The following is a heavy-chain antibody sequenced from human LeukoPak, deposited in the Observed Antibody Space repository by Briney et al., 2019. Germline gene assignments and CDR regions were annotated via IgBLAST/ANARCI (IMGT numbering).Heavy chain of an antibody. CDR2: IKRKGDDGTI. Sequence: GGSLRLSCAASGFTVSSNYMSWVRQAPGRGLEWVGRIKRKGDDGTIDYAAPVKSRLSISRDDSKNTLYLQMKSLKSEDTAVYYCTAGTGRSDFDYWGQGTLVTVSS. V-gene: IGHV3-15*01. J-gene: IGHJ4*02. D-gene: IGHD3/OR15-3a*01. CDR1: GFTVSSNY. CDR3: TAGTGRSDFDY.